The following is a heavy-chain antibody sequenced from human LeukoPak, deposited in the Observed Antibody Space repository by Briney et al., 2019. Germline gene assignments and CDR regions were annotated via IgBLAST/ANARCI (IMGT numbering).Heavy chain of an antibody. CDR1: GGSISSYY. CDR3: ARHVFAAPDRDV. J-gene: IGHJ6*03. D-gene: IGHD3-10*02. Sequence: SETLSLTCTVSGGSISSYYWSWIRQPPGKGLEWIGYIYYSGSTNYNPSLKSRVTISVDTSKNQFSLKLSSVTAADTAVYYCARHVFAAPDRDVWGKGTTVTISS. V-gene: IGHV4-59*08. CDR2: IYYSGST.